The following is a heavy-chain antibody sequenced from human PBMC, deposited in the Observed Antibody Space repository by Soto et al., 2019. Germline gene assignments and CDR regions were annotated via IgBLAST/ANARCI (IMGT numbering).Heavy chain of an antibody. CDR2: LSTDGSTA. V-gene: IGHV3-30-3*01. CDR3: ARSYDLWSGYPAFGNQSDS. CDR1: GFIFSSYA. J-gene: IGHJ5*01. D-gene: IGHD3-3*01. Sequence: QVQLVESGGGVVQSGRSLRLSCAASGFIFSSYAMNWVRQSPGRGPEWLAVLSTDGSTAYYADSVRGRFSISRDNSKSSLFLQMNGLRPEDTAVYYCARSYDLWSGYPAFGNQSDSWGQGTLVTVSS.